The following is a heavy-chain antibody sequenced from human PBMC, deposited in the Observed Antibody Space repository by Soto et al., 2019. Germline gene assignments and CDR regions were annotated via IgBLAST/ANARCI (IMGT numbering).Heavy chain of an antibody. J-gene: IGHJ4*02. CDR2: ISQSGSI. D-gene: IGHD3-3*01. V-gene: IGHV4-34*01. CDR3: ARAIRYSITSVAVVASHFDY. Sequence: QVHLQQWGAGLLKPSETLSLTCAVSGGSFSGYDWSWIRQPPGKGLEWIGDISQSGSINYNPSLKDRVSMSADRSQNQFSLRLTSVTAADTAVYYCARAIRYSITSVAVVASHFDYWGQGTLVTVSS. CDR1: GGSFSGYD.